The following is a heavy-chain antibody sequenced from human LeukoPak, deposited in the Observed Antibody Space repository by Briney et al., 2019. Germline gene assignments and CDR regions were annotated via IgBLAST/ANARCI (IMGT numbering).Heavy chain of an antibody. V-gene: IGHV3-7*01. CDR1: GFTFSNYW. CDR3: ARETPRRGETRDGYR. J-gene: IGHJ4*02. D-gene: IGHD5-24*01. Sequence: PSGGSLRLSCAASGFTFSNYWMNWVRQAPGKGLECLANIKQDGSETYYADSVKGRFTISRDNAKNSLYLQMNSLRAEDTAVYYCARETPRRGETRDGYRWGQGTLVTVSS. CDR2: IKQDGSET.